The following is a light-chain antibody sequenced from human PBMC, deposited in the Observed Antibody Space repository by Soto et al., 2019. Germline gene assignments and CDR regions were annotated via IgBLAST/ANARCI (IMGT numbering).Light chain of an antibody. Sequence: QSALAQPASVAGSPGQSITISCTGTSSDVDFYNFVSWYQQHPGKAPKLIIYEVSNRSSGVSSRFSGSKSGNTASLTISGLRAGDEADYYCSSSTLTSYVFGTGTKVTVL. CDR2: EVS. CDR3: SSSTLTSYV. J-gene: IGLJ1*01. V-gene: IGLV2-14*01. CDR1: SSDVDFYNF.